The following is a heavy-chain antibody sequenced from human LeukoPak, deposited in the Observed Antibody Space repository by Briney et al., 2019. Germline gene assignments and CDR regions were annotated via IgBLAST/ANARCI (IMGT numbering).Heavy chain of an antibody. Sequence: SGTLSLTCAVSGGSISSRNWWIWVRQPPGKGLEWIGEIYPSGSTNYNPSLKSRVTISIDKSKNQFFLKLSSVTAADTAVYYCARLSSMVRGVIDYWGQGTLVTVSS. CDR1: GGSISSRNW. D-gene: IGHD3-10*01. V-gene: IGHV4-4*02. J-gene: IGHJ4*02. CDR2: IYPSGST. CDR3: ARLSSMVRGVIDY.